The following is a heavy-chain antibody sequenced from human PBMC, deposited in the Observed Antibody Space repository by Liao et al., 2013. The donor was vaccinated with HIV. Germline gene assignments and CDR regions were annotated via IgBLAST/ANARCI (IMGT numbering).Heavy chain of an antibody. Sequence: QVQLQESGPGLVKPSQTLSLTCTVSGGSLSSGGYYWSWIRQPAGKGLEWIGRFHSSGTSTYNPSLQGRVTMSVDTSKNQFSLKLSSVTSADTAVYFCARGGSSGWHNNYFDYWGQGILVTVSS. V-gene: IGHV4-61*02. CDR1: GGSLSSGGYY. D-gene: IGHD6-19*01. CDR3: ARGGSSGWHNNYFDY. CDR2: FHSSGTS. J-gene: IGHJ4*02.